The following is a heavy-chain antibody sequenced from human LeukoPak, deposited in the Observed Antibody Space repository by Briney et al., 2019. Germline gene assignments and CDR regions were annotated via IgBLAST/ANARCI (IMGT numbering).Heavy chain of an antibody. V-gene: IGHV4-34*12. CDR1: GGSFSGYY. J-gene: IGHJ4*02. D-gene: IGHD4-23*01. CDR2: IFYTGNT. CDR3: ARVKAVVTPWVFDY. Sequence: SETLSLTCAVYGGSFSGYYWSWIRQPPGKGLQWIGSIFYTGNTYYKPSLKSRVTISVDTSKNQFSLKLTSMTAADTAVYYCARVKAVVTPWVFDYWGQGTLVTVSS.